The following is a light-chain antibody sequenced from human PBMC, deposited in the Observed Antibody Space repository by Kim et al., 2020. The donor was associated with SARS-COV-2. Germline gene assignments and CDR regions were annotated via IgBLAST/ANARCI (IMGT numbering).Light chain of an antibody. V-gene: IGKV3-15*01. CDR3: QQYNNWQRT. CDR1: KSVSSN. Sequence: VSPGERATLSCRASKSVSSNLAWYQQKPGQAPRLLIYGASTRATGIPARFSGSGSGTEFTLTISSLQSEDFAVYYCQQYNNWQRTFGQGTKVDIK. J-gene: IGKJ1*01. CDR2: GAS.